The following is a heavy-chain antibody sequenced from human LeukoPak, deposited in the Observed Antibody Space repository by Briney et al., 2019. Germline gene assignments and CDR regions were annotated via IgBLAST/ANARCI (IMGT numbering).Heavy chain of an antibody. Sequence: PGGSLRLSCAASGFTFSSYWMSWVRQAPGKGLEWVAVISYDGSNKYYADSVKGRFTISRDNSKNTLYLQMNSLRAEDTAVYYCAKDPGSYGLNGNFDYWGQGTLVTVSS. J-gene: IGHJ4*02. CDR3: AKDPGSYGLNGNFDY. D-gene: IGHD4-17*01. CDR1: GFTFSSYW. CDR2: ISYDGSNK. V-gene: IGHV3-30*18.